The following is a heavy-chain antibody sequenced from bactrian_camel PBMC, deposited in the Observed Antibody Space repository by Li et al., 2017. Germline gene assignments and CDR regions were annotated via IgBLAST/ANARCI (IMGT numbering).Heavy chain of an antibody. CDR2: IRSDGVI. V-gene: IGHV3S55*01. D-gene: IGHD3*01. CDR3: AATRSFFPLKDCNKSFGY. J-gene: IGHJ4*01. Sequence: VQLVESGGGSVQVGGSLRLSCRASGFSFEGAEIRWYRQAPGSECELVSHIRSDGVIDYADFVKGRFTMSQENPKNTVYLDMSSLKREDTAVYYCAATRSFFPLKDCNKSFGYWGQGTQVTVS. CDR1: GFSFEGAE.